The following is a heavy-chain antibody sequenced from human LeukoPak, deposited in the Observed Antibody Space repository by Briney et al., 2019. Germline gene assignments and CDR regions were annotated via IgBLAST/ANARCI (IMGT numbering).Heavy chain of an antibody. CDR3: ARCRHCSGGSCHRNYYYYGMDV. CDR2: TSYDGSNK. CDR1: GFTFSSYT. V-gene: IGHV3-30*04. J-gene: IGHJ6*02. Sequence: GGSLRLSCAASGFTFSSYTMHWVRQAPGKGLEWVAVTSYDGSNKYYADSVKGRFTISRDNFKSTLYLQMNSLRVEDTAVYYCARCRHCSGGSCHRNYYYYGMDVWGQGTTVTVSS. D-gene: IGHD2-15*01.